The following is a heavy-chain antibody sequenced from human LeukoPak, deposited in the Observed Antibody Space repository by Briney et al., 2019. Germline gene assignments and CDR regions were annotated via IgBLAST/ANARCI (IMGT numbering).Heavy chain of an antibody. D-gene: IGHD6-13*01. J-gene: IGHJ4*02. CDR2: ISGSGGST. V-gene: IGHV3-23*01. CDR1: GFTFSSYG. Sequence: GGSLRLSCAASGFTFSSYGMNWVRQAPGKGLEWVSAISGSGGSTYYADSVKGRFTISRDNSKNTLYLQMNSLRAEDTAVYYCAKVGAAAGATRGHFDYWGQGTLVTVSS. CDR3: AKVGAAAGATRGHFDY.